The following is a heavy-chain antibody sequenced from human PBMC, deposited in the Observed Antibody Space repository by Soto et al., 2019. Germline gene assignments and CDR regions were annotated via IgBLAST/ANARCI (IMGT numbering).Heavy chain of an antibody. CDR3: ASGQWLVSEGPLELDY. D-gene: IGHD6-19*01. J-gene: IGHJ4*02. CDR1: GYTFTSYY. Sequence: GASVKVSCKASGYTFTSYYMHWVRQAPGQGLEWMGIINPSGGSTSHAQKFQGRVTMTRDTSTSTVYMELSSLRSEDTAVYYCASGQWLVSEGPLELDYWGQGTLVTFSS. CDR2: INPSGGST. V-gene: IGHV1-46*01.